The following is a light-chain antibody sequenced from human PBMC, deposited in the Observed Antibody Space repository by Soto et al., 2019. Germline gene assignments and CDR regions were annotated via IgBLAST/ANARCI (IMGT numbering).Light chain of an antibody. V-gene: IGKV1-39*01. J-gene: IGKJ1*01. Sequence: DIHMTQSPSSLSASVGYRFTITCRASQSIRRYLNWYQQKPGKAPKLLIYAASSLQSGVPSRFSGSGSGTDFTLTISSLQPEDFETYYCQQSYSNPLTFGQGTKVDIK. CDR2: AAS. CDR1: QSIRRY. CDR3: QQSYSNPLT.